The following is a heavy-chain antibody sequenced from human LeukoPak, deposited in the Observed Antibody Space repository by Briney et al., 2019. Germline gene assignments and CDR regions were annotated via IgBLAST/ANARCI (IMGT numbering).Heavy chain of an antibody. D-gene: IGHD2-21*01. V-gene: IGHV3-30*18. CDR3: AKEGVLRYSFDY. J-gene: IGHJ4*02. CDR2: ISYDGSNK. CDR1: GFTFSSYG. Sequence: PGGSLRLSCAASGFTFSSYGMHWVRQAPGKGLEWVAVISYDGSNKYYADSVKGRFTISRDNSKNTLYLQMNSLRAEDTAVYYCAKEGVLRYSFDYGGQGTLATASS.